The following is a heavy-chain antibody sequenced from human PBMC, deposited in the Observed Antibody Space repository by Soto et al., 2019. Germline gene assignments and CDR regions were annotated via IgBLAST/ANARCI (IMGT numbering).Heavy chain of an antibody. Sequence: EVQLVESGGGLVQPGGSLRLSCAASGFTFSSYWMHWVRQAPGKGLVWVSRINSDGSSTSYADSVKGRFTISRDNAKNTLYLQMTSLRAEDTAVSYCAVAVAGPTAIGYWGQGTLVTVSS. V-gene: IGHV3-74*01. J-gene: IGHJ4*02. CDR3: AVAVAGPTAIGY. CDR1: GFTFSSYW. D-gene: IGHD6-19*01. CDR2: INSDGSST.